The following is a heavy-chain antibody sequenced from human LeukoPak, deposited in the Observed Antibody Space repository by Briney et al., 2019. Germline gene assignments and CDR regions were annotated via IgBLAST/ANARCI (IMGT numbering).Heavy chain of an antibody. Sequence: GGSLRLSCAASGFTFSSYAMHWVRQAPGKGLEWVAVISYDGSNKYYAGSVKGRFTISRDNSKNTLYLQMNSLRAEDTAVYYCARGGRITIFGVVTVSSYFDYWGQGTLVTVSS. V-gene: IGHV3-30-3*01. CDR3: ARGGRITIFGVVTVSSYFDY. D-gene: IGHD3-3*01. J-gene: IGHJ4*02. CDR2: ISYDGSNK. CDR1: GFTFSSYA.